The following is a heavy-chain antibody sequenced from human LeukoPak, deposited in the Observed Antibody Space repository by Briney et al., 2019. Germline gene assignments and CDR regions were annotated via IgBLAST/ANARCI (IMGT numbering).Heavy chain of an antibody. V-gene: IGHV3-53*01. CDR2: IYSGGST. J-gene: IGHJ5*02. Sequence: GGSLRLSCAASGFTVSSNYMSWVRQAPGKGLEWVSVIYSGGSTYYADSVKGRFTISRDNSKNTLYLQMNSLRAEDTAVYYCARKDIATGGWFDPWGQGTLVTVSS. CDR1: GFTVSSNY. D-gene: IGHD2-15*01. CDR3: ARKDIATGGWFDP.